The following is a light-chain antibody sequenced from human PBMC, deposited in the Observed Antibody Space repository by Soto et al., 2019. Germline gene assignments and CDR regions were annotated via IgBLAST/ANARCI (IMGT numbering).Light chain of an antibody. J-gene: IGLJ2*01. V-gene: IGLV1-44*01. CDR3: AGWDDSLNGVV. CDR1: SSNIGSNS. Sequence: QSVLTQPPSASETPGQRVTISCSGSSSNIGSNSVNWYQHLPGTAPQLLIYSNNQRPSGVPDRFSGSKSGTSAFLAISGLQSEDEADSYCAGWDDSLNGVVFCGGTKLNVL. CDR2: SNN.